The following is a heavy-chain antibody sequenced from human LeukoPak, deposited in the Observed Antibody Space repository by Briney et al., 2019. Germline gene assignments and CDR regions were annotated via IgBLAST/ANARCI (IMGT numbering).Heavy chain of an antibody. Sequence: GGSLRLSCAASGFTVSINYMTWVRRAPGKGLEWVSVIYSGATTTTNYADSVKGRFTVSRDNSKNTLYLQMNSLRAEDTAVYYCWRLAAAGPIDYWGQGTLVTVSS. J-gene: IGHJ4*02. CDR3: WRLAAAGPIDY. D-gene: IGHD6-13*01. CDR1: GFTVSINY. CDR2: IYSGATTTT. V-gene: IGHV3-53*01.